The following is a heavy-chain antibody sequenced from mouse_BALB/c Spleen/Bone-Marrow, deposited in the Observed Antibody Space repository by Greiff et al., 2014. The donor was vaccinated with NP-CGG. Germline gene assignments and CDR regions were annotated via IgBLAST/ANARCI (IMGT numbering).Heavy chain of an antibody. V-gene: IGHV1S81*02. Sequence: VQLQQSGAELVKPGASVKLSCKASGYTFTSYWTHWVKQRPGQGLEWIGEINPSNGRTNYNEKFKSKATLTVDKSSSTAYMQLSSLTSEDTAVYYCARTYFDYWGQGTTLTSST. J-gene: IGHJ2*01. CDR2: INPSNGRT. CDR3: ARTYFDY. CDR1: GYTFTSYW.